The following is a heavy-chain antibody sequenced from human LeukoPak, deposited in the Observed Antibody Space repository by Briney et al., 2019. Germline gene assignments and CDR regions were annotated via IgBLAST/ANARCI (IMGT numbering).Heavy chain of an antibody. Sequence: SETLSLTCTVSGGSISSGSYYWSWIRQPAGKGLEWIGRIYTSGSTNYNLSLKSRVTISVDTSKNQFSLKLSSVTAADTAVYYCAREIAAAGTVGYDYWGQGTLVTVSS. CDR3: AREIAAAGTVGYDY. CDR2: IYTSGST. V-gene: IGHV4-61*02. J-gene: IGHJ4*02. D-gene: IGHD6-13*01. CDR1: GGSISSGSYY.